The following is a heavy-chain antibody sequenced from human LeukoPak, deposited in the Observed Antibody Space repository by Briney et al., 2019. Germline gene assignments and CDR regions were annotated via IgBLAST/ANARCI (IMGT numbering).Heavy chain of an antibody. J-gene: IGHJ4*02. CDR1: GITFSSYA. D-gene: IGHD3-22*01. CDR2: VSASGDTT. Sequence: GGSLRLSCSASGITFSSYAMSWVRQAPGKGLEWVSGVSASGDTTYYAGSVKGRFTISRDNSKNTLYLQMNSLTAEDTAIYYCAKDAGATMIIVVNYFDWWGQGTLVTVSS. CDR3: AKDAGATMIIVVNYFDW. V-gene: IGHV3-23*01.